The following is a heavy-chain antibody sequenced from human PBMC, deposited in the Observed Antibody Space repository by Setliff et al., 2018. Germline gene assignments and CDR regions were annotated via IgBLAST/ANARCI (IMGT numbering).Heavy chain of an antibody. J-gene: IGHJ4*02. CDR2: ISYDGSNK. D-gene: IGHD1-26*01. CDR1: GFTFSSYA. V-gene: IGHV3-30*09. CDR3: ARDGSVRGVDEYFDY. Sequence: GGSLRLSCAASGFTFSSYAMHWVRQAPGKGLEWVAVISYDGSNKYYADSVKGRFAISRDNSKSTLYLQMNNLRAEDTAVYFCARDGSVRGVDEYFDYWGQGTLVTVSS.